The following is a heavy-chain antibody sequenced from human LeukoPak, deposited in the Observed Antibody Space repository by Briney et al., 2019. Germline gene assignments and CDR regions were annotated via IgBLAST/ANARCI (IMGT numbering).Heavy chain of an antibody. CDR3: ARDGDYDSSGYLDY. D-gene: IGHD3-22*01. Sequence: GGSLRLSCAPSGFTFSDYYMSWIRQAPGKALEWVSYISSSGSTIYYAVSVKGRFTISRDKAKNSLYLQMNSLRAEDTAVYYCARDGDYDSSGYLDYWGQGTLVTVSS. J-gene: IGHJ4*02. V-gene: IGHV3-11*01. CDR2: ISSSGSTI. CDR1: GFTFSDYY.